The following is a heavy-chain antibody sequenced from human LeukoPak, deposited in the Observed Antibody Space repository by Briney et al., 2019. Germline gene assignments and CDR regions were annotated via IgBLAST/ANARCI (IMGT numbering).Heavy chain of an antibody. J-gene: IGHJ6*02. D-gene: IGHD6-19*01. V-gene: IGHV4-59*12. CDR2: IYHSGST. Sequence: PSETLSLTCTVSGGSISSYYWSWIRQPPGKGLEWIGEIYHSGSTNYNPSLKSRVTISVDKSKNQFSLKLSSVTAADTAVYYCARDQPPPYSSGWYENYYYYGMDVWGQGTTVTVSS. CDR3: ARDQPPPYSSGWYENYYYYGMDV. CDR1: GGSISSYY.